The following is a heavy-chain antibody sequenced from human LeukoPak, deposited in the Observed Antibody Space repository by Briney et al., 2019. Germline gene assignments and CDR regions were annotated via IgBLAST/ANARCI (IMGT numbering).Heavy chain of an antibody. CDR2: ISGSGDNT. CDR3: AKVRSGWYGNYFDY. CDR1: GFTFSSYA. Sequence: GGSLRLSCAASGFTFSSYAVSWVRQAPGKGLEWVSGISGSGDNTYYADSVKGRFTISRDNSKNTLYLQMNSLRAEDTAVYYCAKVRSGWYGNYFDYWGQGTLVTVSS. V-gene: IGHV3-23*01. D-gene: IGHD6-19*01. J-gene: IGHJ4*02.